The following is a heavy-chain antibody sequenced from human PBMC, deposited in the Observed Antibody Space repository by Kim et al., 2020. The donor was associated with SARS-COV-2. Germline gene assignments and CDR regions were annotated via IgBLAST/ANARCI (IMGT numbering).Heavy chain of an antibody. CDR2: IYYSGST. CDR3: ARLGVFVGFDY. J-gene: IGHJ4*02. CDR1: GGSISSSSYY. V-gene: IGHV4-39*01. D-gene: IGHD1-26*01. Sequence: SETLSLTCTVSGGSISSSSYYWGWIRQPPGKGLEWIGSIYYSGSTYYNPSLKSRVTISVDTSKNQFSLKLSSVTAADTAVYYCARLGVFVGFDYWGKGTL.